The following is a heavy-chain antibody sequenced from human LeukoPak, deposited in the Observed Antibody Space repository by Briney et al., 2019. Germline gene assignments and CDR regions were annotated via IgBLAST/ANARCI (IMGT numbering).Heavy chain of an antibody. CDR3: ARHDGITIFGVVKNWFDP. CDR2: IYYSGST. CDR1: GGSISSNSYY. D-gene: IGHD3-3*01. J-gene: IGHJ5*02. V-gene: IGHV4-39*01. Sequence: PSETLSLTCTVSGGSISSNSYYWGWIRLPPGMGLEWIGSIYYSGSTYYNPSLKSRVTISLDTSKNQFSLKLSSVTAADTAVYYCARHDGITIFGVVKNWFDPWGQGTLVTVSS.